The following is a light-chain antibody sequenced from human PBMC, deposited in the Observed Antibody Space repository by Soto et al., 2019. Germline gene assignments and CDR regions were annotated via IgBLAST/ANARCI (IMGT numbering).Light chain of an antibody. CDR2: TAS. J-gene: IGKJ4*01. CDR1: QGINSY. CDR3: QQLNSYPLT. V-gene: IGKV1-9*01. Sequence: DIQLTQSPSFLSASVGDRVTVTCRASQGINSYLASYQQKPGKASKLLIYTASTLQSGVPSRFSGSGSGTEFTLTITSLQPEDFAAYYCQQLNSYPLTFGGGTKVEIK.